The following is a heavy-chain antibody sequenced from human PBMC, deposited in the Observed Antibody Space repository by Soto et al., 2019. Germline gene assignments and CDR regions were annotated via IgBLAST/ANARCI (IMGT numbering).Heavy chain of an antibody. Sequence: EVQLVESGGGLVQPGGSLRLSWAASGFTFTIYWMHWVRQAPGKGLVLVSRIHSDGSSTSYADSVKGRFTISRDNAKNTLYRQLNSVRAEDTAVYYCERARHYDFWSCYLRDATDCDYCCQGTLVTVPS. CDR3: ERARHYDFWSCYLRDATDCDY. CDR2: IHSDGSST. J-gene: IGHJ4*02. V-gene: IGHV3-74*01. D-gene: IGHD3-3*01. CDR1: GFTFTIYW.